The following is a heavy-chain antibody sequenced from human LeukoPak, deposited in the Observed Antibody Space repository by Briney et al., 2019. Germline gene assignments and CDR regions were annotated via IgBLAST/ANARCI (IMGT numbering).Heavy chain of an antibody. V-gene: IGHV4-34*01. D-gene: IGHD3-3*01. Sequence: PSETLSLTCAVYGGSFSGYYWSWIRQPPGKGLEWIGEINHSGSTNYNPSLKSRVTISVDTSKNQFSLKLSSVTAADTAVYYCARGPSITIFGVVTRSVYFQHWGQGTLVTVSS. CDR2: INHSGST. CDR3: ARGPSITIFGVVTRSVYFQH. CDR1: GGSFSGYY. J-gene: IGHJ1*01.